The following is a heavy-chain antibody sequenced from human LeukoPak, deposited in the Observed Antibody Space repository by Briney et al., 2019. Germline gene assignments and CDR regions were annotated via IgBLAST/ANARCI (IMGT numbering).Heavy chain of an antibody. D-gene: IGHD3-22*01. Sequence: GGSLRLSCAASGFIFLTYGMHWVRQAPGKGLEWVAVISYGGSNEYYADSVKGRFTISRDNSKNPLYLQMNSLRTEDTAVYYCAKGSGDYYDSSGYFGLYHWGQGTLVTVSS. J-gene: IGHJ5*02. CDR2: ISYGGSNE. CDR1: GFIFLTYG. CDR3: AKGSGDYYDSSGYFGLYH. V-gene: IGHV3-30*18.